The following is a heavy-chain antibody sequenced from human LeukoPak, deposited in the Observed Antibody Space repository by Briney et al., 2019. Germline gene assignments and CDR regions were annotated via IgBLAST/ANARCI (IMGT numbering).Heavy chain of an antibody. J-gene: IGHJ5*02. V-gene: IGHV1-18*01. CDR1: GYAFTSYG. CDR3: ARVNGYYYGSGSYYKTPGGDWFDP. CDR2: ISAYNGNT. Sequence: GASVKVSCKASGYAFTSYGISWVRQAPGQGLEWMGWISAYNGNTNYAQKLQGRVTMTTDTSTSTAYMELRSLRSDDTAVYYCARVNGYYYGSGSYYKTPGGDWFDPWGQGTLVTVSS. D-gene: IGHD3-10*01.